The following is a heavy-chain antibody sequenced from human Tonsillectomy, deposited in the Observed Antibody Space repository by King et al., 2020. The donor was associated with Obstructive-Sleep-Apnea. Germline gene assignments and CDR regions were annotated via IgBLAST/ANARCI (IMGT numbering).Heavy chain of an antibody. CDR2: ISYDGSNK. CDR1: GFTFNSYG. D-gene: IGHD5-12*01. Sequence: HVQLVESGGGVVQPGRSLRLSCAASGFTFNSYGMHWVRQAPGKGLEWVAVISYDGSNKYYADSVKGRFTIPRDNSKNTLYLQMNSLRAEDTAVYYCAKDRLYSGYDKGSYYGMDVWGQGTTVTVSS. V-gene: IGHV3-30*18. CDR3: AKDRLYSGYDKGSYYGMDV. J-gene: IGHJ6*02.